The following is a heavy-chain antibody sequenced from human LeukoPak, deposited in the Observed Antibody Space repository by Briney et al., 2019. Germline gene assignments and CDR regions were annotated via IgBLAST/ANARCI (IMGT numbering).Heavy chain of an antibody. D-gene: IGHD3-22*01. CDR1: GGSISSSSYY. J-gene: IGHJ4*02. Sequence: SETLSLTCTVSGGSISSSSYYWGWIRQPPGKGLEWIGSIYYSGSTYYNPSLKSRVTISVDTSKNQFSLNLSSVTAADTAVYYRARLGGYYDPPDYWGQGTLVTVSS. CDR2: IYYSGST. CDR3: ARLGGYYDPPDY. V-gene: IGHV4-39*01.